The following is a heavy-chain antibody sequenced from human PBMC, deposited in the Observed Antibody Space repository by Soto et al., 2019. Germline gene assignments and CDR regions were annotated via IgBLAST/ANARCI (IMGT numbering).Heavy chain of an antibody. CDR2: ISGSGGST. CDR3: AKFKIRFWSGYYNFDY. Sequence: GGSLRLSCAASGFTFSSYAMSWVRQAPGKGLEWVSAISGSGGSTYYADSVKGRFTISRDNSKNTRYLQMNSLRAEDTAVYYCAKFKIRFWSGYYNFDYWGQGTLVTVSS. V-gene: IGHV3-23*01. CDR1: GFTFSSYA. D-gene: IGHD3-3*01. J-gene: IGHJ4*02.